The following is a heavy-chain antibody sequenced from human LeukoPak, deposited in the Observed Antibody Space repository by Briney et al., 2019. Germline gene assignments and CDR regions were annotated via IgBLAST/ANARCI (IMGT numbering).Heavy chain of an antibody. Sequence: GGSLRLSCAASGFTFSSYAMSWVRQAPGKGLEWVSAISGSGGSTYYADSVKGRFTISRDNAENSLFLQMNSLRGEDTAVYYCVRAYSRGYSDDFDYWGQGTLVTVSS. D-gene: IGHD3-22*01. CDR3: VRAYSRGYSDDFDY. CDR1: GFTFSSYA. CDR2: ISGSGGST. J-gene: IGHJ4*02. V-gene: IGHV3-23*01.